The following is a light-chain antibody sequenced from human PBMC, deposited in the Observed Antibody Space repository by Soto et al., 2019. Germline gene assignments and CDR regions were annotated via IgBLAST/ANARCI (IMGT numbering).Light chain of an antibody. CDR1: QSVSSSY. Sequence: EIVLTQSPGTLSLSPGERATLSCRASQSVSSSYLAWYQHKPGQAPRLLIYGASSRATGIPDRFSGSGSGTDFTLTISRLDPEAFAVYYCQQYGSSPHTFGQGTKLEIK. J-gene: IGKJ2*01. V-gene: IGKV3-20*01. CDR2: GAS. CDR3: QQYGSSPHT.